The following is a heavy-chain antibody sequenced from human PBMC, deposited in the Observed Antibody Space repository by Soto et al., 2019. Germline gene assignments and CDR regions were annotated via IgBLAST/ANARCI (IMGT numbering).Heavy chain of an antibody. J-gene: IGHJ5*02. CDR2: MNANTGNT. Sequence: QVQLVQSGAEVKKPGASVRVSCKASGYTFTSSDVYWVRQATGQGLELMGWMNANTGNTGYAQKFQGRVTMTSNTSISTAYMELSSLRSEDTAVYYCARGSNHFSGGSCYSDWFDPWGQGTPVTVSS. V-gene: IGHV1-8*01. CDR1: GYTFTSSD. D-gene: IGHD2-15*01. CDR3: ARGSNHFSGGSCYSDWFDP.